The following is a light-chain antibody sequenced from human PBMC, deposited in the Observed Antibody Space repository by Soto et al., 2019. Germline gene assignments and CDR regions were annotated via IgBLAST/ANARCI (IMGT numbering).Light chain of an antibody. Sequence: DIPMTQSPSPLSASIGDRVTITCRASQSIDNSLAWYQQKPGKAPHLLIYDASRLETGVSLRFSGSGSGTEFTLTISGLQADDFATYFCQHYNGYSYTFGPGTKLEIK. CDR3: QHYNGYSYT. J-gene: IGKJ2*01. CDR1: QSIDNS. CDR2: DAS. V-gene: IGKV1-5*01.